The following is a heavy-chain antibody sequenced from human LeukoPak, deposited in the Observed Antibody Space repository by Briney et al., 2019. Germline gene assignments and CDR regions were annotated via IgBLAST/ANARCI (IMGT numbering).Heavy chain of an antibody. CDR2: IYSGGST. CDR3: ATEGGQWFGQLYD. CDR1: GFTVSSNY. D-gene: IGHD3-10*01. Sequence: GGSLRLSCAASGFTVSSNYMSWVRQAPGKGLEWVSIIYSGGSTYYADSVKGRFTISRDNSKNTLYLQMNSLRAEDTAVYYCATEGGQWFGQLYDWGQGTLVTVSS. J-gene: IGHJ4*02. V-gene: IGHV3-53*01.